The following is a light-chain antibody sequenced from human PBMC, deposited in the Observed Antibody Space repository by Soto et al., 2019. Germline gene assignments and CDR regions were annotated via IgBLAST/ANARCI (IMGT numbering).Light chain of an antibody. CDR1: SSDVGGYNY. CDR3: CSYAGSYTIYV. Sequence: QSALTQPRSVSGSPGQSVTISCTGTSSDVGGYNYVSWYQQHPGKAPKLMIYDVSKRPSGVPDRFSGSKSGNTASLTISGLQAEDEADSYCCSYAGSYTIYVLGNGTKVTVL. J-gene: IGLJ1*01. CDR2: DVS. V-gene: IGLV2-11*01.